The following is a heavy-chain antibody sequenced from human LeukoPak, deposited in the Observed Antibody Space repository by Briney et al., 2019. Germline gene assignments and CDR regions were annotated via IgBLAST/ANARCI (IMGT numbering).Heavy chain of an antibody. D-gene: IGHD4-17*01. V-gene: IGHV3-23*01. CDR2: IFNSGTST. CDR3: AKDMYGDFGGVDY. CDR1: GFTFSTYA. Sequence: GGSLRLSCAASGFTFSTYAMTWVRQAPGKGLEWVSVIFNSGTSTYYSDSVKGRFTISRDNSKNTLHLQMSSLRAEDTAVYYCAKDMYGDFGGVDYWGQGTLVTVSS. J-gene: IGHJ4*02.